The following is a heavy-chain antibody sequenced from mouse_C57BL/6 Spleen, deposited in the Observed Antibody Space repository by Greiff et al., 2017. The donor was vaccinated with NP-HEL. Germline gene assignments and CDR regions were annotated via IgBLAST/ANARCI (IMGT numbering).Heavy chain of an antibody. D-gene: IGHD3-3*01. Sequence: EVKLEESGGGLVQPGGSMKLSCVASGFTFSNYWMNWVRQSPEKGLEWVAQIRLKSDNYATHYAESVKGRFTISRDDSKSSVYLQMNNLRAEDTGIYYCTLRDSWFAYWGQGTLVTVSA. V-gene: IGHV6-3*01. CDR1: GFTFSNYW. CDR2: IRLKSDNYAT. J-gene: IGHJ3*01. CDR3: TLRDSWFAY.